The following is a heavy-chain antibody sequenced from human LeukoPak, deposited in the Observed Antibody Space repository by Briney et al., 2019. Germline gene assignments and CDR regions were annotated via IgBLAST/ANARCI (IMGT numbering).Heavy chain of an antibody. CDR2: ISGSGGST. J-gene: IGHJ4*02. D-gene: IGHD2-2*01. Sequence: GGSLRLSCAASGFTFSSYAMSWVRQAPGKGLEWVSAISGSGGSTYYADSVEGRFTISRDNAKNSLYLQMNSLRAEDTAVYYCARVERSTQPAAIDCWGQGTLVTVSS. CDR3: ARVERSTQPAAIDC. CDR1: GFTFSSYA. V-gene: IGHV3-23*01.